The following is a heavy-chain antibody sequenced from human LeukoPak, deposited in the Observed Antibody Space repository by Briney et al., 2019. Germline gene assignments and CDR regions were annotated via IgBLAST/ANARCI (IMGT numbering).Heavy chain of an antibody. CDR2: IIPIFGTA. D-gene: IGHD3-10*01. J-gene: IGHJ4*02. Sequence: ASVKVSCKASGGTFSSYAISWVRQAPGQGLEWMGGIIPIFGTANYAQKFQGRVTITTDGSTSTAYMELSSLRSEDTAVYYCATYYGSGRSQGYFDYWGQGTLVTVSS. V-gene: IGHV1-69*05. CDR3: ATYYGSGRSQGYFDY. CDR1: GGTFSSYA.